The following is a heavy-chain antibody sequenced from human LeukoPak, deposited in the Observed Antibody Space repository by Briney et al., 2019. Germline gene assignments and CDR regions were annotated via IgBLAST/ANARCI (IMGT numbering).Heavy chain of an antibody. D-gene: IGHD3-22*01. J-gene: IGHJ4*02. CDR2: IIPIFGTA. V-gene: IGHV1-69*13. Sequence: ASVKVSCKASGGTFISYAISWVRQAPGQGLEWMGGIIPIFGTANYAQKFQGRVTITADESTSTAYMELSSLRSEDTAVYYCASTSYYYDSSGYLDYWGQGTLVTVSS. CDR3: ASTSYYYDSSGYLDY. CDR1: GGTFISYA.